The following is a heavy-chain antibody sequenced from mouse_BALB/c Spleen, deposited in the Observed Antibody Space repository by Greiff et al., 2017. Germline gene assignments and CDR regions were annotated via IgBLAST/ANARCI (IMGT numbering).Heavy chain of an antibody. J-gene: IGHJ1*01. CDR1: GYTFTSYY. CDR3: TRSGVRRWYFDG. V-gene: IGHV1S81*02. CDR2: INPSNGGT. Sequence: VQLQQSGAELVKPGASVKLSCKASGYTFTSYYMYWVKQRPGQGLEWIGEINPSNGGTNFNEKFKSKATLTVDKSSSTAYMQLSSLTSEDSAVYYCTRSGVRRWYFDGWGAGTTVTVSS. D-gene: IGHD2-14*01.